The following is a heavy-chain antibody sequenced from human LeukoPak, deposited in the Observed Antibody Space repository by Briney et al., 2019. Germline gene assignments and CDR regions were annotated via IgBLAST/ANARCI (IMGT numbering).Heavy chain of an antibody. D-gene: IGHD2-21*02. V-gene: IGHV1-69*01. CDR2: IIPRFCRA. Sequence: SGKVSCKASGGTFSSYAISWVRQAPGQGLEWMGGIIPRFCRAHYAQKFQGRVTITADESTSTAYMELSSLRSEDTAVYYCARSEMVTATHYYYYYGMDVWGQGTTVTVSS. CDR3: ARSEMVTATHYYYYYGMDV. CDR1: GGTFSSYA. J-gene: IGHJ6*02.